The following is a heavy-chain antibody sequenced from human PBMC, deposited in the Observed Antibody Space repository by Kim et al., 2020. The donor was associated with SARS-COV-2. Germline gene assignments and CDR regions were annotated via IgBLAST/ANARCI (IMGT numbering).Heavy chain of an antibody. V-gene: IGHV3-30-3*01. CDR1: GFTFSSYA. CDR2: ISYDGSNK. J-gene: IGHJ5*02. CDR3: ARSIITINWFDP. D-gene: IGHD3-10*01. Sequence: GGSLRLSCAASGFTFSSYAMHWVRQAPGKGLEWVAVISYDGSNKYYADSVKGRFTISRDNSKNTLYLQMNSLRAEDTAVYYCARSIITINWFDPWGQGTMVTVSS.